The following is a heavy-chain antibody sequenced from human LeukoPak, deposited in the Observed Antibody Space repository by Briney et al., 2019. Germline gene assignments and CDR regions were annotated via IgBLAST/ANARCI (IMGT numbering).Heavy chain of an antibody. CDR2: ISWNSDTL. D-gene: IGHD6-13*01. Sequence: GGSVRLSCAASGFTFNNFAMLWLRQTPGKGWQGGTGISWNSDTLIDVDSVKGRFTISRDDAKNSLFLQMNSLRAEDTASYYCARRTSNWAFDIWGQGTMVTVSS. J-gene: IGHJ3*02. CDR3: ARRTSNWAFDI. V-gene: IGHV3-9*01. CDR1: GFTFNNFA.